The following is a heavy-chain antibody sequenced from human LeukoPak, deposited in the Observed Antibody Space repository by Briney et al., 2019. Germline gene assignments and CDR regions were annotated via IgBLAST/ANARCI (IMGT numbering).Heavy chain of an antibody. V-gene: IGHV1-46*01. CDR2: ISPSGGST. D-gene: IGHD3-22*01. CDR1: GYTFTSNY. Sequence: ASVKVSCKAFGYTFTSNYMHWVRQAPGQGPEWMGVISPSGGSTTYAQKFQGRVTLTRDMSTSTDYLELSSLRSEDTAVYYCARVGSGYYYGPFDYWGQGTLVTVSS. J-gene: IGHJ4*02. CDR3: ARVGSGYYYGPFDY.